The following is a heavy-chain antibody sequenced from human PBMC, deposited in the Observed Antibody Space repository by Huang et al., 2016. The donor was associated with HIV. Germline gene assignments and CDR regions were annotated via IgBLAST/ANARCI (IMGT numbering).Heavy chain of an antibody. V-gene: IGHV3-74*01. Sequence: EVQLVESGGGLVQPGGSLRLSCAASGFSISSYWMHWVRQAPGKGLVWVQRINSDGSSTSYADSVKGRFTISRDNAKNTLYLQMNSLRAEDTAMYYCARDPRIQSWLNFFDYWGQGTLVSVSS. CDR1: GFSISSYW. CDR2: INSDGSST. D-gene: IGHD3-22*01. J-gene: IGHJ4*02. CDR3: ARDPRIQSWLNFFDY.